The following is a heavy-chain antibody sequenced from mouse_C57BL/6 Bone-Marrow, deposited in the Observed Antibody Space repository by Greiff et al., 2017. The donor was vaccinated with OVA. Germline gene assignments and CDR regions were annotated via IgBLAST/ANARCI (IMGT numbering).Heavy chain of an antibody. CDR2: IYPGDGDT. CDR3: AGHDDGYYASYFDY. V-gene: IGHV1-82*01. CDR1: GYAFSSSW. Sequence: QVQLQQSGAELVRPGASVKLSCKASGYAFSSSWMNWVKQRPGQGLEWIGRIYPGDGDTNYNGKFKGKATLTADKSSSTAYMQLSSLTSEDSAVYFCAGHDDGYYASYFDYWGQGTTLTVSS. D-gene: IGHD2-3*01. J-gene: IGHJ2*01.